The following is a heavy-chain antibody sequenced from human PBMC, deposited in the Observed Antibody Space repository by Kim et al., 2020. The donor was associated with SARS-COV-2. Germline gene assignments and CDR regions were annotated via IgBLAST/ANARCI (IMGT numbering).Heavy chain of an antibody. CDR2: ISAYNGNT. Sequence: ASVKVSCKASGYTFTSYGISWVRQAPGQGLEWMGWISAYNGNTNYAQKLQGRVTMTTDTSTSTAYMELRSLRSDDTAVYYCARDPATVTTVYYYGMDVWGQGTTVTVSS. D-gene: IGHD4-17*01. J-gene: IGHJ6*02. CDR1: GYTFTSYG. V-gene: IGHV1-18*01. CDR3: ARDPATVTTVYYYGMDV.